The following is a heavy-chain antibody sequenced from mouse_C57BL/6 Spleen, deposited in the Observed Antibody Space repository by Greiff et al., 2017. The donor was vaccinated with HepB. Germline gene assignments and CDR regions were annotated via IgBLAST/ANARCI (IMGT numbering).Heavy chain of an antibody. D-gene: IGHD1-1*01. J-gene: IGHJ1*03. CDR3: ARSLYGSSPWYFDV. CDR1: GYTFTSYG. V-gene: IGHV1-81*01. CDR2: IYPRSGNT. Sequence: VQLQQSGAELARPGASVKLSCKASGYTFTSYGISWVKQRTGQGLEWIGEIYPRSGNTYYNEKFKGKATLTADKSSSTAYMELRSLTSEDSAVYFCARSLYGSSPWYFDVWGTGTTVTVSS.